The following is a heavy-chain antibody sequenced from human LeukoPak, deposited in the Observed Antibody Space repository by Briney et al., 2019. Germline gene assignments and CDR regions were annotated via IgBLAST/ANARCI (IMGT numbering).Heavy chain of an antibody. V-gene: IGHV3-23*01. D-gene: IGHD3-22*01. CDR3: AKDRNYYDSSGSFDY. Sequence: LAGGSLRLSCAASGFIFNRAWMNWVRQAPGKGLEWVSAISGSGGSTYYADSVKGRFTISRDNSKNTLYLQMNSLRAEDTAVYYCAKDRNYYDSSGSFDYWGQGTLVTVSS. CDR1: GFIFNRAW. CDR2: ISGSGGST. J-gene: IGHJ4*02.